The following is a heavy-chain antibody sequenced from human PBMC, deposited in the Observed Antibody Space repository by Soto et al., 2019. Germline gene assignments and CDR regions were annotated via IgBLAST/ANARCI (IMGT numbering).Heavy chain of an antibody. V-gene: IGHV6-1*01. CDR1: GDSVSSNSAA. Sequence: SQTLSLTCAISGDSVSSNSAAWNWIRQSPSRGLEWLGRTYYRSKWYNDYAVSVKSRITINPDTSKNQFSLQLNSVTPEDTAVYYCAREQTAIVATIEDYYFDYWGQGTLVTVSS. D-gene: IGHD5-12*01. CDR2: TYYRSKWYN. J-gene: IGHJ4*02. CDR3: AREQTAIVATIEDYYFDY.